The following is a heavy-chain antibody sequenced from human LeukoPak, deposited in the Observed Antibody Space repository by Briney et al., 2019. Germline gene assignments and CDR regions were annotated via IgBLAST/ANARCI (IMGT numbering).Heavy chain of an antibody. J-gene: IGHJ4*02. CDR1: GGSISSYY. Sequence: SETLSLTGTVSGGSISSYYWSWIRQPPGKGLEWIGYIYYSGSTNYNPSLKSRVTISVDTSKNQFSLKLSSVTAADTAVYYCARATLATINNWGQGTLVTVSS. CDR3: ARATLATINN. V-gene: IGHV4-59*01. D-gene: IGHD5-12*01. CDR2: IYYSGST.